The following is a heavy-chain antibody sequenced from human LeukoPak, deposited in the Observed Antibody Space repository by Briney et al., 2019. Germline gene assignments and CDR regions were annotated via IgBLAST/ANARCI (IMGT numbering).Heavy chain of an antibody. CDR2: INHSGST. J-gene: IGHJ4*02. V-gene: IGHV4-34*09. Sequence: PSKTLSLTCAVYGGSFSGYYWSWIRQPPGKGLEWIGEINHSGSTNYNPSLKSRVTISVDTSKNQFSLKLSSVTAADTAVYYCARVRYYYDSSGYYSLRGYFDYWGQGTLVTVSS. CDR1: GGSFSGYY. CDR3: ARVRYYYDSSGYYSLRGYFDY. D-gene: IGHD3-22*01.